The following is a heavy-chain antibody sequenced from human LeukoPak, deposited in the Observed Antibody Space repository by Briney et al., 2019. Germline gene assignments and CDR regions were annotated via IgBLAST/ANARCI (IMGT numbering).Heavy chain of an antibody. CDR1: GGSISRYY. CDR2: IFYSGST. J-gene: IGHJ6*03. CDR3: ARVLVTGNTGYYMDV. Sequence: SETLSPTCTVSGGSISRYYWSWVRQPPGKGLEWVGYIFYSGSTNYNPSLKSRVTVSVDTSKNQFSLKLSSVTAADTAMYYCARVLVTGNTGYYMDVWGKGTTVTVSS. V-gene: IGHV4-59*01. D-gene: IGHD6-19*01.